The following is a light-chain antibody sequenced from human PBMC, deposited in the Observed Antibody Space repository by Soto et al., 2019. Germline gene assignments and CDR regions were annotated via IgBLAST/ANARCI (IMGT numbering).Light chain of an antibody. CDR2: GAS. Sequence: EIVLTQSPGTLSLSPGERATLSCRASQSVSSSFLAWYQQKPGQAPRLLIYGASSRATGIPDRFSGSGSGTDLTLTISSLEPEDVAVYYWQQYGSSPLTFGGGTKVEIK. V-gene: IGKV3-20*01. J-gene: IGKJ4*01. CDR3: QQYGSSPLT. CDR1: QSVSSSF.